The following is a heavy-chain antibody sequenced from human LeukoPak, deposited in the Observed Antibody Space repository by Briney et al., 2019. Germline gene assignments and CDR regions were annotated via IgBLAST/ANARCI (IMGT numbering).Heavy chain of an antibody. CDR1: GYTLTELS. D-gene: IGHD2/OR15-2a*01. V-gene: IGHV1-24*01. CDR3: ATDFFEPAGMDV. J-gene: IGHJ6*01. Sequence: GASVKVSCKVSGYTLTELSMHWVRQAPGKRLEWMGGFDPEDGETNYAQKFHGRVTMTADTPTDTAYMALRRLRPEDTAVYYCATDFFEPAGMDVWGKGTTVTVSS. CDR2: FDPEDGET.